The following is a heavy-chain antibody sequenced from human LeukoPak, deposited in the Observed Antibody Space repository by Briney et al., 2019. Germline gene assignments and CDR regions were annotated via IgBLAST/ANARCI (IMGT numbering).Heavy chain of an antibody. CDR1: GGSFSGYY. Sequence: SETLSLTCAVYGGSFSGYYWSWIRQPPGKGLEWIGEINHSGSTNYNPSLKSRVTISVDTSKNQFSLKLSSVTAADTAVYYCARRVAWGGFDYWGQGTLVTVSS. CDR2: INHSGST. J-gene: IGHJ4*02. V-gene: IGHV4-34*01. CDR3: ARRVAWGGFDY. D-gene: IGHD3-16*01.